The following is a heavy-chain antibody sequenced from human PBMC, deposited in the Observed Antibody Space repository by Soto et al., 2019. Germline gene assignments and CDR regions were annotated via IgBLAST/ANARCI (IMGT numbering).Heavy chain of an antibody. D-gene: IGHD5-12*01. CDR1: GGSINTFY. CDR3: AREGSYSAYNFAHGIQLWSFDF. J-gene: IGHJ4*02. Sequence: LSLTCTVSGGSINTFYWSWVRQPAGKGLEWIGRIFSSGSTSFNPSLESQVAMSVDTSKNHFSLTLSSVTAAHMAVYYCAREGSYSAYNFAHGIQLWSFDFWGQGALVTVSS. CDR2: IFSSGST. V-gene: IGHV4-4*07.